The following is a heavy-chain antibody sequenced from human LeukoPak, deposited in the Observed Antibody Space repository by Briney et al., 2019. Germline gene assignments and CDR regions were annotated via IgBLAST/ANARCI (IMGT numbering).Heavy chain of an antibody. CDR2: INPNSGGT. J-gene: IGHJ3*01. V-gene: IGHV1-2*02. CDR1: GYTFTAYY. D-gene: IGHD3-9*01. CDR3: ARGAGTYYDILTGPIG. Sequence: ASVKVSCKASGYTFTAYYMHWVRQAPGQGLEWLGWINPNSGGTNYAQKFQGRVTITADKSTSTAYMELSSLRSEDTAVYYCARGAGTYYDILTGPIGWGQGTMVTVSS.